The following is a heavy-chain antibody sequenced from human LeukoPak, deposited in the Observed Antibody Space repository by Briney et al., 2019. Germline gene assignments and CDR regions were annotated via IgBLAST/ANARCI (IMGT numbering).Heavy chain of an antibody. J-gene: IGHJ3*01. D-gene: IGHD2-2*01. CDR3: ARLTCTGSSCSGGGAFDV. CDR2: IFYNGGV. V-gene: IGHV4-31*03. Sequence: SETLSLTCSVSGDSMSSGGYLWTWIRQNPGKGLEWIGYIFYNGGVYYSPSLQSRLTISVDTSQKQFSLKMSSVTAADTAVYFCARLTCTGSSCSGGGAFDVWGQRTVVTVSS. CDR1: GDSMSSGGYL.